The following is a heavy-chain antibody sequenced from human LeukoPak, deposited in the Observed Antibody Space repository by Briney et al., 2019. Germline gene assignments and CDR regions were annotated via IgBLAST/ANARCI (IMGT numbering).Heavy chain of an antibody. CDR1: GFTFSSYS. D-gene: IGHD3-22*01. V-gene: IGHV3-21*01. Sequence: GGSLRLSCAASGFTFSSYSMNWVRQAPGKGLEWVSSISGSSSYINYADSVKGRFTISRDNAKNSLYLQMNSLRAEDTAVYYCARDLRSSGYYAFDYWGQGILVTVSS. CDR3: ARDLRSSGYYAFDY. J-gene: IGHJ4*02. CDR2: ISGSSSYI.